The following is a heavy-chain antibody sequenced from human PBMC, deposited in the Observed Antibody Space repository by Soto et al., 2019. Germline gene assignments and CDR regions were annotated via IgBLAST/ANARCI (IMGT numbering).Heavy chain of an antibody. J-gene: IGHJ4*02. V-gene: IGHV3-74*01. D-gene: IGHD1-1*01. CDR1: GFTLRSYW. CDR3: ARNHNGYGNWDY. CDR2: IDGSGSNT. Sequence: GESLKISCAASGFTLRSYWMHWVRQAPGGGLVWVSRIDGSGSNTFYADSVKGRFTISRDNAKNTLYLQMNNLSPEDTALYYCARNHNGYGNWDYWGQGISVTVS.